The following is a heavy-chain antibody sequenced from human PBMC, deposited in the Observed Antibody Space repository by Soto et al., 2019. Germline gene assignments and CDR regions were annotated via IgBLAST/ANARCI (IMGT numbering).Heavy chain of an antibody. V-gene: IGHV3-23*01. D-gene: IGHD6-13*01. CDR3: AKENGYSSSWFEFDY. CDR2: ISGSGGST. CDR1: GFTFSSYA. J-gene: IGHJ4*02. Sequence: EVQLLESGGGLVQPGAPLRLSCAASGFTFSSYAMSWVRQAPGKGLEWVSAISGSGGSTYYADSVKGRFTISRDNSKNTLYLQMNSLRAEDTAVYYCAKENGYSSSWFEFDYWGQGTLVTVSS.